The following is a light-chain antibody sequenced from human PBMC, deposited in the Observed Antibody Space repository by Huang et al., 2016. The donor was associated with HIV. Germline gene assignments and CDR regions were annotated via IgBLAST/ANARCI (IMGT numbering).Light chain of an antibody. Sequence: EIVMTQSPLSLPVSPGQPASISFTSSQNLLHSSGHNRLDWYLQKPGQSPQILIFLTSNRASGVPDKFTGSGSGSNFTLSINKVQPDDVGIYYCMQGLQTPPTFGQGTKLEI. CDR3: MQGLQTPPT. V-gene: IGKV2-28*01. CDR1: QNLLHSSGHNR. CDR2: LTS. J-gene: IGKJ2*01.